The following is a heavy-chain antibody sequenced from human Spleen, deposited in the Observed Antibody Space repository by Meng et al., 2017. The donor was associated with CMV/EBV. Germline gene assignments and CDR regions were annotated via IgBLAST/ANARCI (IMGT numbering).Heavy chain of an antibody. CDR2: VTGIGCGT. V-gene: IGHV3-23*01. CDR3: AKRQGNDYCFDC. CDR1: GFSFSRQS. Sequence: ASGFSFSRQSLRFVRHAPGKGLYWVSAVTGIGCGTFYAASVTGRFSISRDNSKNTLYLQMDSLRAEDTAVYYCAKRQGNDYCFDCWGQGTLVTVSS. J-gene: IGHJ4*02. D-gene: IGHD3-3*01.